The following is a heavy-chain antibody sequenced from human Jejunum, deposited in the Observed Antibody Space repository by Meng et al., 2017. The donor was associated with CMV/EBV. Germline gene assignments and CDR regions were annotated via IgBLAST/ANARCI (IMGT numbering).Heavy chain of an antibody. CDR1: GDSFRTRY. CDR3: ARTVTRRPWFDP. J-gene: IGHJ5*02. Sequence: TVSGDSFRTRYWSWILQHPGTGLEWLGYIFSSGRSNYNPPLKSRVSISIDTSKNQFSLQLRSVTAADTAFYYCARTVTRRPWFDPWGQGTRVTVSS. D-gene: IGHD2-21*02. V-gene: IGHV4-59*11. CDR2: IFSSGRS.